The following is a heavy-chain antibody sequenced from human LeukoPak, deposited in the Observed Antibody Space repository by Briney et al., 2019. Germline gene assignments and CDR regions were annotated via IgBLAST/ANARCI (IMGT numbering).Heavy chain of an antibody. Sequence: PSETLSLTCAVYGGSFSGYYWSWIRQPPGKGLEWIGYIYYSGSTNYNPSLKSRVTISVDTSKNQFSLKLSSVTAADTAVYYCARHEVRIGPYYYYGMDVWGQGTTVTVSS. V-gene: IGHV4-59*08. CDR3: ARHEVRIGPYYYYGMDV. CDR1: GGSFSGYY. J-gene: IGHJ6*02. D-gene: IGHD3-10*01. CDR2: IYYSGST.